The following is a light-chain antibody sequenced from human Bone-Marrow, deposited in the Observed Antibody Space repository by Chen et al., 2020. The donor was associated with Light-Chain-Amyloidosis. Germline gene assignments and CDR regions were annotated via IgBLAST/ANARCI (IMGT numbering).Light chain of an antibody. J-gene: IGLJ3*02. CDR2: DDN. Sequence: SYVLTQPPSWSVAPGQTARMTCGGNNIGSESVHWYQQKPGQAPVLVVYDDNARPSGIPERFSGSNSENTATLTISRVEAGDEADYSCQVWDSSSDHPVFGGGTKLTVL. CDR1: NIGSES. V-gene: IGLV3-21*02. CDR3: QVWDSSSDHPV.